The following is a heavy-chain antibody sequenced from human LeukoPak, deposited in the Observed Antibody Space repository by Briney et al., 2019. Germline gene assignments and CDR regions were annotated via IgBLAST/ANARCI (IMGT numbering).Heavy chain of an antibody. CDR3: ARTQPPRGRYDFWSGYYPNWFDP. Sequence: SVKVSCKASGGTFSSYAISWVRQAPGQGLEWMGGIIPIFGTANYAQKFQGRVTITADKSTSTAYMELSSLRSEDTAVYYCARTQPPRGRYDFWSGYYPNWFDPWGQGTLVTVSS. V-gene: IGHV1-69*06. CDR1: GGTFSSYA. J-gene: IGHJ5*02. CDR2: IIPIFGTA. D-gene: IGHD3-3*01.